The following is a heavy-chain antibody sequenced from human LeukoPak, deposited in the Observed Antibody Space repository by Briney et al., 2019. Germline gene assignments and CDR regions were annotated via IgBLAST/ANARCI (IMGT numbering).Heavy chain of an antibody. D-gene: IGHD3-10*01. J-gene: IGHJ6*02. V-gene: IGHV4-59*11. CDR1: GGSISERY. CDR3: ARERVEGSGLGSYYHFGMDV. CDR2: MYYSGST. Sequence: SETLSLTCTVSGGSISERYWSWIRQPPGKGLEWIGYMYYSGSTDYNPSLKSRGTISVDTSKNQFSLKLTSVTAADTAVYYCARERVEGSGLGSYYHFGMDVWGQGTTVTVSS.